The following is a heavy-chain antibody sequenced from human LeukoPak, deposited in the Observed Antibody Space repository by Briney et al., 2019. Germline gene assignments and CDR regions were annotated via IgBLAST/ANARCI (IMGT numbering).Heavy chain of an antibody. CDR2: ISHDVKTT. CDR3: ARDQYDTWSRRGNFDS. D-gene: IGHD3-3*01. V-gene: IGHV3-30*04. Sequence: GGSLRLSCVASGFSFSDSVIHWVRQAPGKGLEWVAVISHDVKTTYYADSAKGRFTISRDNSRNTVFLQMNSLRVEDTAVFYCARDQYDTWSRRGNFDSWGQGTLVIVSS. J-gene: IGHJ4*02. CDR1: GFSFSDSV.